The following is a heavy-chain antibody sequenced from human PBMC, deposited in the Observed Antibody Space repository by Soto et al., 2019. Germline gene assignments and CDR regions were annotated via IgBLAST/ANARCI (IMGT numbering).Heavy chain of an antibody. CDR1: GFTFSSYG. V-gene: IGHV3-30*18. Sequence: GGSLRLSCAASGFTFSSYGMHWVRQAPGKGLEWVAVISYDGSNKYYADSVKGRFTISRDNSKNTLYLQMNSLRAEDTAVYYCAKASVYYYGSGSYHYYYYYYGMDVWGQGTTVTVSS. CDR3: AKASVYYYGSGSYHYYYYYYGMDV. J-gene: IGHJ6*02. D-gene: IGHD3-10*01. CDR2: ISYDGSNK.